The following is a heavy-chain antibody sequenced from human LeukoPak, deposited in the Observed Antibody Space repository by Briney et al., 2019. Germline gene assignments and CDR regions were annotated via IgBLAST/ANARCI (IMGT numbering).Heavy chain of an antibody. CDR1: GGSFSGYY. V-gene: IGHV4-34*01. CDR2: INHSGST. J-gene: IGHJ4*02. CDR3: ARHPDLSSGYYLDY. D-gene: IGHD3-22*01. Sequence: PSETLSLTCAVYGGSFSGYYWSWIRQPPGKGLEWIGEINHSGSTNYNPSLKSRVTISVDTSKNQFSLKQSSVTAADTAVYYCARHPDLSSGYYLDYWGQGTLVTVSS.